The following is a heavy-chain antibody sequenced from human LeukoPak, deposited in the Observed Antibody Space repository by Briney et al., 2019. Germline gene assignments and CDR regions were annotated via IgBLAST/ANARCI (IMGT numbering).Heavy chain of an antibody. V-gene: IGHV4-59*01. D-gene: IGHD1-26*01. J-gene: IGHJ4*02. CDR2: IYYSGST. CDR1: GGSISSYY. CDR3: ARFVNSGSLIGLDY. Sequence: ASETLSLTCTVSGGSISSYYWSWIRQPPGKGLEWIGYIYYSGSTNYNPSLKSRVTISVDTSKNQFSLKLSSVTAADTAVYYCARFVNSGSLIGLDYWGQGTLVTVSS.